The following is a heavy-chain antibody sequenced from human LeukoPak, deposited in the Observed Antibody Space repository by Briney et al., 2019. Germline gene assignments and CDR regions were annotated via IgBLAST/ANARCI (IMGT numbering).Heavy chain of an antibody. V-gene: IGHV4-59*08. J-gene: IGHJ3*02. Sequence: SETLSLTCTVSGGSISSYYWSWIRQPPGKGLEWIGSIYYSGSTYYNPSLKSRVTISVDTSKNQFSLKLSSVTAADTAVYYCARAPGSSSWYKRDAFDIWGQGTMVTVSS. CDR1: GGSISSYY. CDR3: ARAPGSSSWYKRDAFDI. D-gene: IGHD6-13*01. CDR2: IYYSGST.